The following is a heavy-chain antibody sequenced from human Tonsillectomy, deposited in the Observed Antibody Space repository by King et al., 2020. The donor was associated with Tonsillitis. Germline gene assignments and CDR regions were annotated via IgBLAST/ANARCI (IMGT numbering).Heavy chain of an antibody. V-gene: IGHV4-59*01. CDR2: IYYSGST. CDR1: GGSISSYY. CDR3: ARSAAVAGSAGAFDY. Sequence: QLQESGPGLVKPSETLSLTCTVSGGSISSYYWSWIRQPPGKGLEWIGYIYYSGSTNYNPSLKSRVTISVDTSKNQFSLKRSSVTAADTAGYYCARSAAVAGSAGAFDYWGQGTLVTVSS. J-gene: IGHJ4*02. D-gene: IGHD6-19*01.